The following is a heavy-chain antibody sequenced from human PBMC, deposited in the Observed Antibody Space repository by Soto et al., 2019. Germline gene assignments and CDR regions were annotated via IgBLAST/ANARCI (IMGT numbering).Heavy chain of an antibody. Sequence: QVQLVESGGDVVQPGRSLRLSCAVSGFTFSLYGMHWVRQAPGKGLEWVAFISYEGRNKYYADSVKGRFTISRDNSKNTLSLQMESLRPEDTAVYYCAKGRDSTLLRWQYFDNWGQGTQVTVSS. D-gene: IGHD4-17*01. V-gene: IGHV3-30*18. J-gene: IGHJ4*02. CDR2: ISYEGRNK. CDR1: GFTFSLYG. CDR3: AKGRDSTLLRWQYFDN.